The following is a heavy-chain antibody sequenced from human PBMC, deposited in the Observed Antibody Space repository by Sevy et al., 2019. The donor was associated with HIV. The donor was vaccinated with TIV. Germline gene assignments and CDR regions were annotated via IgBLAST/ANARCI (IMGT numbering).Heavy chain of an antibody. D-gene: IGHD3-10*01. CDR3: AREFYYGSGNYYGDAFDI. CDR2: IYPGDSDT. Sequence: GESLKISCEVSGYRFTTYWIGWVRQMPGKGLEWMGIIYPGDSDTRYSPSFQGQVTISADKSINTAYLQWSSLKASDTAMYYCAREFYYGSGNYYGDAFDIWGQGTMVTVSS. CDR1: GYRFTTYW. V-gene: IGHV5-51*01. J-gene: IGHJ3*02.